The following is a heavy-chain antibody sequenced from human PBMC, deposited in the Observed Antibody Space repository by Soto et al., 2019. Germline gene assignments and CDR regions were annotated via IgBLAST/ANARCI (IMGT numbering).Heavy chain of an antibody. V-gene: IGHV3-64D*08. CDR3: VITMVRGALRFDP. J-gene: IGHJ5*02. D-gene: IGHD3-10*01. CDR1: GFTFSSYA. CDR2: ISSNGGST. Sequence: AGGSLRLSCSASGFTFSSYAMHWVRQAPGKGLEYVSAISSNGGSTYYADSVKGRFTISRDNSKNTLYLQMSSLRAEDTAVYYCVITMVRGALRFDPWGQGTLVTVSS.